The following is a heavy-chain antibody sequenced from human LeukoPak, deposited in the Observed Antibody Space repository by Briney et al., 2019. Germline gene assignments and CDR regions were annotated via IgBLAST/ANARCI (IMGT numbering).Heavy chain of an antibody. CDR3: ARVYGGNPSYYYGMDV. Sequence: SETLSLTCTVSGGSISSYYWSWIRQPPGKGLEWIGYIYYSGSTNYNPSLKSRVTISVDTSKNQFSLKLSSVTAADTAVYYCARVYGGNPSYYYGMDVWGQGTTVTVSS. CDR1: GGSISSYY. J-gene: IGHJ6*02. V-gene: IGHV4-59*01. CDR2: IYYSGST. D-gene: IGHD4-23*01.